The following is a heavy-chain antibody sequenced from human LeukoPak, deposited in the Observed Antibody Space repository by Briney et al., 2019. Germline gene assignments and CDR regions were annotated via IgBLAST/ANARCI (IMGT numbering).Heavy chain of an antibody. CDR2: IYYSGST. D-gene: IGHD2-21*02. V-gene: IGHV4-39*07. CDR3: ARDRSTFTAYCGGDCYWDYFDY. Sequence: SETLSLTCTVSGGSISSSSYYWGWIRRPPGKGLEWIGSIYYSGSTYYNPSLKSRVTISVDTSKNQFSLKLSSVTAADTAVYYCARDRSTFTAYCGGDCYWDYFDYWGQGTLVTVSS. CDR1: GGSISSSSYY. J-gene: IGHJ4*02.